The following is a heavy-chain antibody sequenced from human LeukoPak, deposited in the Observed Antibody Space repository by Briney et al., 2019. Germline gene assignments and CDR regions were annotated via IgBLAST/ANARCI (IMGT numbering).Heavy chain of an antibody. CDR3: AKEVWPGNTGWHLFDS. D-gene: IGHD6-19*01. Sequence: PGGSLRLSCAASGFTFCTYAMSWVRQAPGKGLEWVSAISASGRTYYADCVRGRFTISRDGSKNTLYLHMNSLRGEDTALYYCAKEVWPGNTGWHLFDSWGQGTLVTVSS. CDR1: GFTFCTYA. CDR2: ISASGRT. J-gene: IGHJ4*02. V-gene: IGHV3-23*01.